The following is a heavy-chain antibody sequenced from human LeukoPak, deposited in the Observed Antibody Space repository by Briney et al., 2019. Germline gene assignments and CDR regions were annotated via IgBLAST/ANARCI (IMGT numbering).Heavy chain of an antibody. CDR3: ARRSSGYYSWFDP. D-gene: IGHD3-22*01. J-gene: IGHJ5*02. Sequence: ASVKVSCKASGCTFSSYAISWVRQAPGQGLEWMGGIIPIFGTANYAQKFQGRVTITADESTSTAYMELSSLRSEDTAVYYCARRSSGYYSWFDPWGQGTLVTVSS. CDR1: GCTFSSYA. V-gene: IGHV1-69*13. CDR2: IIPIFGTA.